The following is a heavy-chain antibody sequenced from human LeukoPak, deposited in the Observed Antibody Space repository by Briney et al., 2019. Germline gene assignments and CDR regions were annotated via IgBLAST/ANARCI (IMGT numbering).Heavy chain of an antibody. D-gene: IGHD2-8*01. CDR2: IKQDGSEK. CDR3: ARDGRMVVY. V-gene: IGHV3-7*05. CDR1: GFTFSSYA. J-gene: IGHJ4*02. Sequence: GGSLRLSCAASGFTFSSYAMSWVRQAPGKGLEWVANIKQDGSEKYYVDSVKGRFTISRDNAKNSLYLQMNSLRAEDTAVYYCARDGRMVVYWGQGTLVTVSS.